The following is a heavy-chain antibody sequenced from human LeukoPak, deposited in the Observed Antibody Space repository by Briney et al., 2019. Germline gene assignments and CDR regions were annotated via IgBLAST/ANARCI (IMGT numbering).Heavy chain of an antibody. V-gene: IGHV1-69*04. J-gene: IGHJ4*02. D-gene: IGHD1-26*01. CDR3: AILQMGATPFDY. CDR1: GGTFSSYA. CDR2: IIPILGIA. Sequence: GASVKVSCKASGGTFSSYAISWVRQAPGQGLEWMGRIIPILGIANYAQKFQGRVTITADKSTSTAYMELSSLRSEDTAVYYCAILQMGATPFDYWGQGTLVTVSS.